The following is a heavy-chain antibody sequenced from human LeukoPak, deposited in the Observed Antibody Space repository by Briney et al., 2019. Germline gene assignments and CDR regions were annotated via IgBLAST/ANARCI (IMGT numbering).Heavy chain of an antibody. J-gene: IGHJ4*02. CDR3: ATATVGPDY. D-gene: IGHD4-11*01. Sequence: GGSLRLSCAASGFTVSSNYMSWVRQAPGKGLEWVSYINSGSSTIYYADSVKGRFTISRDNAKNSLYLQMNSLRAEDTAVYYCATATVGPDYWGQGTLVTVSS. V-gene: IGHV3-48*01. CDR1: GFTVSSNY. CDR2: INSGSSTI.